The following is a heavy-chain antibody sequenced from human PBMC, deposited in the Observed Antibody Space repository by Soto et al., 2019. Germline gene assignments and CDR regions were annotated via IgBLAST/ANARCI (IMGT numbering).Heavy chain of an antibody. V-gene: IGHV3-9*01. Sequence: GGSLRLSCAASGFTFDDYAMHWVRQAPGKGLEWVSGISWNSGSIGYADSVKGRFTISRDNAKNSLYLQMNSLRAEDTALYYCAKDTGFQGYSSSWYFDYWGQGTLVTVSS. CDR3: AKDTGFQGYSSSWYFDY. D-gene: IGHD6-13*01. CDR1: GFTFDDYA. J-gene: IGHJ4*02. CDR2: ISWNSGSI.